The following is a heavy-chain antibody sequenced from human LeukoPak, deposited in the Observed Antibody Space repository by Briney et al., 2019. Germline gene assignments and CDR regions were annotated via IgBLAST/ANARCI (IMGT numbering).Heavy chain of an antibody. D-gene: IGHD1-26*01. CDR3: ARSVGDIDI. CDR1: GDSVSSNSAA. V-gene: IGHV6-1*01. J-gene: IGHJ3*02. Sequence: TSQTLSLTCAISGDSVSSNSAAWNWIRQSPSRGLEWLGRTCYRSKWYNDYARSPKSRIIINPDTSKNQFSLQLDSVTPEDTAVYYCARSVGDIDIWGQGTMVTVSS. CDR2: TCYRSKWYN.